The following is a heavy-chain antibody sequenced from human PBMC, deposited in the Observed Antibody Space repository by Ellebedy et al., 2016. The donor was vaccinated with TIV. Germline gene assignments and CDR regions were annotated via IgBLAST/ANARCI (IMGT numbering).Heavy chain of an antibody. Sequence: MPSETLSLTCTVSGGSISSSSYYWGWIRQPPGKGLEWIGSIYYSGSTYYNPSLKSRVTISVDTSKNQFSLKLSSVTAADTAVYYCARQDGVAGIYYYYGMDVWGQGTTVTVSS. V-gene: IGHV4-39*01. CDR1: GGSISSSSYY. CDR2: IYYSGST. CDR3: ARQDGVAGIYYYYGMDV. D-gene: IGHD6-19*01. J-gene: IGHJ6*02.